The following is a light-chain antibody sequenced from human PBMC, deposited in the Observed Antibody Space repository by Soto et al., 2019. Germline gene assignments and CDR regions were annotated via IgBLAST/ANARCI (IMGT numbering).Light chain of an antibody. CDR2: LGS. CDR1: QSLLHSNGYNY. J-gene: IGKJ2*01. V-gene: IGKV2-28*01. Sequence: DIVMTQSPLSLPVTPGEPASISCRSSQSLLHSNGYNYLDWYVQKPGQSPQLLIYLGSNRASGVPDRFSGSGSGTYFTLKSSRVEAEDVGVYYCMQALQTAYTFGQGTKLEIK. CDR3: MQALQTAYT.